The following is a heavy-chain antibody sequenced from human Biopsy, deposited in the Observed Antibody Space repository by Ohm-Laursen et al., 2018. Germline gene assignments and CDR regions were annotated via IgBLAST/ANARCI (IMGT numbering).Heavy chain of an antibody. CDR1: GDSISSYY. CDR3: ARDRGYYSDRTVPGYFDL. D-gene: IGHD3-22*01. CDR2: VYYTGST. Sequence: TLSLTCIVSGDSISSYYWSWIRQPPGKGLQWIGYVYYTGSTDYNPSLQSRVTISVDTSKNHFSLRLRSVTPADTAIYYCARDRGYYSDRTVPGYFDLWGHGTLVTVSS. J-gene: IGHJ2*01. V-gene: IGHV4-59*01.